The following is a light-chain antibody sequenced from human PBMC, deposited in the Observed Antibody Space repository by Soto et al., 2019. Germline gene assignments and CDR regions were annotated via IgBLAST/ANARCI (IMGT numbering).Light chain of an antibody. V-gene: IGKV1-9*01. Sequence: DLQLTQSPSFLSASIGDRVTITCRASQGISSYLAWYQQKPGKAPKLLIYAASTLQSGVPSRFSGSGCGTEFTLTINYLQSEDFATYYCQQLDSYPITFGQGTRLEIK. CDR1: QGISSY. CDR2: AAS. J-gene: IGKJ5*01. CDR3: QQLDSYPIT.